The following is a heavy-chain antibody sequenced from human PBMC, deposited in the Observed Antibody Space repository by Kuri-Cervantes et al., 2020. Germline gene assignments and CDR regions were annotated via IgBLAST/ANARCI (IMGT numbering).Heavy chain of an antibody. D-gene: IGHD2-2*01. J-gene: IGHJ6*02. Sequence: SVKVSCKASGGTFSSYAISWVRQAPGQGLEWMGGIIPIFGTANYAQKFQGRVTITADESTSTAYMDLSSLRSEDTAVYYCARDSRYCSSTSCYAVPDYYGMDVWGQGTTVTVSS. CDR1: GGTFSSYA. V-gene: IGHV1-69*13. CDR3: ARDSRYCSSTSCYAVPDYYGMDV. CDR2: IIPIFGTA.